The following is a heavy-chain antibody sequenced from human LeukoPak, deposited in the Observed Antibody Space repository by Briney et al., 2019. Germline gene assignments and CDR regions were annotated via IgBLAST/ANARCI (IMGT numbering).Heavy chain of an antibody. Sequence: SVKVSCKASRGTFSSYAISWVRQAPGQGLEWMGGIIPIFGTANYAQKFQGRVTITADKSTSTAYMELSSLRSEDTAVYYCARDAGGGDLYYGMDVWGQGTTVTVSS. CDR2: IIPIFGTA. CDR1: RGTFSSYA. CDR3: ARDAGGGDLYYGMDV. J-gene: IGHJ6*02. V-gene: IGHV1-69*06. D-gene: IGHD2-21*02.